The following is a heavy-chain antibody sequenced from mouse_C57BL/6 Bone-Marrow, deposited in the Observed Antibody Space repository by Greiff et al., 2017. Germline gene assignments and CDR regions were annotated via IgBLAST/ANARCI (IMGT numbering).Heavy chain of an antibody. CDR3: ATDGYYGCFAY. Sequence: EVQLQQSGPVLVKPGASVKMSCKASGYTFTDYYMNWVKQSHGKSLEWIGVINPYNGGTSYNQKFKGKATLTVDKSSSTAYMELNSLTSEDSAVYDCATDGYYGCFAYWGQGTLVTVSA. V-gene: IGHV1-19*01. CDR2: INPYNGGT. J-gene: IGHJ3*01. CDR1: GYTFTDYY. D-gene: IGHD2-3*01.